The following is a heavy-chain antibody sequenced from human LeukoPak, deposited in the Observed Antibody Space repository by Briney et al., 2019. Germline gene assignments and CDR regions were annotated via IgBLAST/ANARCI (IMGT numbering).Heavy chain of an antibody. V-gene: IGHV1-24*01. CDR1: GYTLTELS. CDR3: ASLRYDSSGYYCFDQ. Sequence: ASVKVSCKVSGYTLTELSMHWVRQAPGKGLEWMGGFDPEDGETIYAQKFQGRLTMTEDTSTDTAHMELNSLRSEDTAVYYCASLRYDSSGYYCFDQWGQGTPVTVSS. J-gene: IGHJ4*02. D-gene: IGHD3-22*01. CDR2: FDPEDGET.